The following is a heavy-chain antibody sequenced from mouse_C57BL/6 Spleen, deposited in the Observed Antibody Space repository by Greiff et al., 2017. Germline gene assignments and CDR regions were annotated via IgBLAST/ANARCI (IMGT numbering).Heavy chain of an antibody. V-gene: IGHV1-47*01. J-gene: IGHJ4*01. CDR3: ARNHYGYDGYYAMDY. Sequence: QVQLQQPGAELVKPGASVKMSCKASGYTFTTYPIEWMKQNHGKSLEWIGNFHPYNDDTKYNEKFKGKATLTVEKSSSTVYLELSRLTSDDSAVYYCARNHYGYDGYYAMDYWGQGTSVTVSS. CDR1: GYTFTTYP. D-gene: IGHD2-2*01. CDR2: FHPYNDDT.